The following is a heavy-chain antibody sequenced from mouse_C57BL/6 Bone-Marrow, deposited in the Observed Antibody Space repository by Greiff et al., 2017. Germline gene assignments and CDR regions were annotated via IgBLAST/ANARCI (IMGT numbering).Heavy chain of an antibody. V-gene: IGHV1-82*01. CDR1: GYTFTSSW. CDR3: ARGGGYYDYFDY. Sequence: QVQLQQSGPELVKPGASVKISCKASGYTFTSSWMNWVKQRPGQGLEWIGRIYPGGGDTNYNEKFKGKATLTADKSSSTAYMQLSSLTSEDSAVYFCARGGGYYDYFDYWGQGTTLTVSS. D-gene: IGHD2-3*01. CDR2: IYPGGGDT. J-gene: IGHJ2*01.